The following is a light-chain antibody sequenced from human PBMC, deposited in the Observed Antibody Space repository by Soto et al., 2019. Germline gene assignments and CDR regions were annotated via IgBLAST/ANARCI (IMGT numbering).Light chain of an antibody. J-gene: IGKJ1*01. Sequence: EIVMTQSPATLSVSPGERATLSCRASQSVSSNLAWYQQKPGQAPRLLIYGASTRATGIPARFGGSGSGTEFTLTISSRQSEDFAVYYCQQYNNWPPWTFGQGTKVEIK. CDR1: QSVSSN. V-gene: IGKV3-15*01. CDR2: GAS. CDR3: QQYNNWPPWT.